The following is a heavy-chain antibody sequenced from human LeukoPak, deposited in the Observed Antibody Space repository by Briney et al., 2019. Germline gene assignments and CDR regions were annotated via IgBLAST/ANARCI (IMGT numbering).Heavy chain of an antibody. CDR3: ARGWDYIAAAGFDY. D-gene: IGHD6-13*01. V-gene: IGHV1-18*03. Sequence: TSVKVSCKASGYTFTSYGISWVRQAPGQGLEWMGWISAYNGNTNYAQKLQGRVTMTTDTSTSTAYMELSSLRSEDMAVYYCARGWDYIAAAGFDYWGQGTLVTVSS. CDR1: GYTFTSYG. J-gene: IGHJ4*02. CDR2: ISAYNGNT.